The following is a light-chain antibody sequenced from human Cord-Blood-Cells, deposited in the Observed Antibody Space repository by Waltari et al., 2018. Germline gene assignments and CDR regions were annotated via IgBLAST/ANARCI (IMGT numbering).Light chain of an antibody. CDR3: SSCTSSSTWV. Sequence: QSALTQPASVSGSPGQSITISCTGTSSDVGGYNYVTWYPQTPGKAPQVMIYDVSNRPAGVSNRFSGSMSGNSASRTIAGLQAEDEADYYCSSCTSSSTWVFGGGTKLTVL. J-gene: IGLJ3*02. CDR2: DVS. CDR1: SSDVGGYNY. V-gene: IGLV2-14*01.